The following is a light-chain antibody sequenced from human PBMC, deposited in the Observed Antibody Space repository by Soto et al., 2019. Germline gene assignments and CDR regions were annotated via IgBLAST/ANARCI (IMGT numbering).Light chain of an antibody. CDR1: SSDVGYYNY. CDR2: DVS. Sequence: QSALTQPASVSGSPGQSITISSTGTSSDVGYYNYVSWYQQNPGKAPKLMIYDVSNRPSGVSNRFSGSKSGNTASLTISGLQAEDEADYYCSSYTSSSTLVFGGGTKLTVL. CDR3: SSYTSSSTLV. J-gene: IGLJ2*01. V-gene: IGLV2-14*01.